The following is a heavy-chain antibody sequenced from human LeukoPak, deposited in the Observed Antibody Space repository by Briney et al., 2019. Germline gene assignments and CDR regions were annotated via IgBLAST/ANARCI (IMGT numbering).Heavy chain of an antibody. J-gene: IGHJ4*02. CDR1: GGSISSYY. D-gene: IGHD6-19*01. CDR2: IYYTGST. Sequence: SETLSLTCTVSGGSISSYYWSWIRQPPGKGLEWIGYIYYTGSTNYNPSLKSRVTISVDTSKDQFSLKLSSVIAAGTAVYYCARRAYSSGFDYIDYWGQGTLVTVSS. CDR3: ARRAYSSGFDYIDY. V-gene: IGHV4-59*08.